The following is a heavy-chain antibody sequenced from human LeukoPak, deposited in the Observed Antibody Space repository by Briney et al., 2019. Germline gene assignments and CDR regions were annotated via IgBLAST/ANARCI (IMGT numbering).Heavy chain of an antibody. Sequence: SETLSLTCTVSGGSISSYYWSWIRQPPGKGLEWIGYIYYSGSTNYNPSLKSRVTISVDTSKNQFSLKLSSVTAADTAVYYCARHHTAMVRIDYWGQGTLVTVSS. V-gene: IGHV4-59*08. CDR2: IYYSGST. CDR3: ARHHTAMVRIDY. CDR1: GGSISSYY. J-gene: IGHJ4*02. D-gene: IGHD5-18*01.